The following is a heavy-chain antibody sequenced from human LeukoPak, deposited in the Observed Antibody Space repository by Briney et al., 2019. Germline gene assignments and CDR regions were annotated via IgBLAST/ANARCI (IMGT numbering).Heavy chain of an antibody. Sequence: ASVKVSCRASGYTFTSYGISWVRQAPGQGLEWMGWISAYNGNTNYAQKLQGRVTMTTDTSTSTAYMELRSLRSDDTAVYYCARDPTIFGVVTWFDPWGQGTLVTASS. V-gene: IGHV1-18*01. CDR3: ARDPTIFGVVTWFDP. D-gene: IGHD3-3*01. J-gene: IGHJ5*02. CDR1: GYTFTSYG. CDR2: ISAYNGNT.